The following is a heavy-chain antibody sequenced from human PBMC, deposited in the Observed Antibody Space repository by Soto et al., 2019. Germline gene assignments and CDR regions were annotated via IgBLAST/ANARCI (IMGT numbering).Heavy chain of an antibody. CDR2: IWDDGSNK. CDR3: SRDPYSYGPEDHYYYYGRGV. CDR1: GFTFSGYG. J-gene: IGHJ6*01. V-gene: IGHV3-33*01. Sequence: SLRLCCTASGFTFSGYGMHWVRQAPGKGREWVAVIWDDGSNKYYADSVKGRFTISRDNSKNTLYLQMNSLRAGDTAAYYFSRDPYSYGPEDHYYYYGRGVWGQGTTGTDSS. D-gene: IGHD5-18*01.